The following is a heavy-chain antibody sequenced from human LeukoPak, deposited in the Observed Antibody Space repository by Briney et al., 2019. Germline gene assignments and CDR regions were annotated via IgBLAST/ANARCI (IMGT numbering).Heavy chain of an antibody. V-gene: IGHV1-69*05. CDR2: IIPIFGTA. Sequence: SVKVSCKASGGTFSSYAISWVRQAPGQGLEWMGGIIPIFGTAHYAQKFQGRVTITTDESTSTAYMELSSLRSEDTAVYYCARGRTGPEYYYYMDVWGKGTTVTVSS. J-gene: IGHJ6*03. D-gene: IGHD3/OR15-3a*01. CDR3: ARGRTGPEYYYYMDV. CDR1: GGTFSSYA.